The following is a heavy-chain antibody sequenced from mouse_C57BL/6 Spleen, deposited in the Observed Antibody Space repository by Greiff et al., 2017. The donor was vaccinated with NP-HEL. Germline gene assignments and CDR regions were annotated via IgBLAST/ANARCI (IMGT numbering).Heavy chain of an antibody. V-gene: IGHV1-4*01. CDR3: ARSDYYGSDWYFDV. CDR2: ITPSSGYT. CDR1: GYTFTSYT. Sequence: QVQLKQSGAELARPGASVKMSCKASGYTFTSYTMHWVKQRPGQGLEWIGYITPSSGYTKYNQKFKDKATLTADKSSSTAYMQLSSLTSEDSAVYYCARSDYYGSDWYFDVWGTGTTVTVSS. D-gene: IGHD1-1*01. J-gene: IGHJ1*03.